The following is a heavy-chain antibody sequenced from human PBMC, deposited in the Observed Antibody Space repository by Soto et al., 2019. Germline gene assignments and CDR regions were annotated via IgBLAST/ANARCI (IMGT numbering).Heavy chain of an antibody. CDR1: GGSISSGDYY. J-gene: IGHJ4*02. V-gene: IGHV4-30-4*01. CDR2: IYYSGST. Sequence: TLSLTCTVSGGSISSGDYYWSWIRQPPGKGLEWIGYIYYSGSTYYNPSLKSRVTISVDTSKNQFSLKLSSVTAADTAVYYCARDEGDYGGLDYWGQGTLVTVSP. CDR3: ARDEGDYGGLDY. D-gene: IGHD4-17*01.